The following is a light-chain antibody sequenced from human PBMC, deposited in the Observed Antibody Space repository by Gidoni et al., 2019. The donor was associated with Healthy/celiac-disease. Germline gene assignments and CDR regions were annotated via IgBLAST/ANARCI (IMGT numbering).Light chain of an antibody. V-gene: IGLV1-44*01. J-gene: IGLJ3*02. CDR3: AAWDDTLNGPIWV. CDR2: SNN. Sequence: QSVLTQPPSASGTPGQRVTISCSGSTSNIGSNTVNWYQQLPGTAPTLLIYSNNQRPSGVPDRFSGSKSGTSASLAIRGLQSEDEADYYCAAWDDTLNGPIWVFGGGTKLTVL. CDR1: TSNIGSNT.